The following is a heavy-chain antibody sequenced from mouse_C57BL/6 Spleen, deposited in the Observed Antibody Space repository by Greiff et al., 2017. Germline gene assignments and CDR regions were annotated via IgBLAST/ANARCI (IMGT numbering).Heavy chain of an antibody. CDR2: IRNKANNHAT. Sequence: EVQLVESGGGLVQPGGSMKLSCAASGFTFSDAWMDWVRQSPEKGLEWVAEIRNKANNHATYYAESVKGRFTISRDDSKSSVYLQMNSLRAEDTGIYYCTRGNYGYDTWFAYWGQGTLVTVSA. V-gene: IGHV6-6*01. CDR1: GFTFSDAW. CDR3: TRGNYGYDTWFAY. J-gene: IGHJ3*01. D-gene: IGHD2-2*01.